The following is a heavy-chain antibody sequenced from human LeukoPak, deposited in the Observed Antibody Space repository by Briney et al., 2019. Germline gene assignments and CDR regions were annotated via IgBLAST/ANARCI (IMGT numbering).Heavy chain of an antibody. D-gene: IGHD4-17*01. Sequence: ASVKVSRKASGYTFINHYIHWVRQAPGQGLEWMGVINPSGGSTNYAQKFQGRVTMTRDASTSTVYIELSSLTSEDTGVYYCGRDSTVTTFRGCVDPWGQGTLVTVSS. CDR1: GYTFINHY. V-gene: IGHV1-46*01. CDR2: INPSGGST. CDR3: GRDSTVTTFRGCVDP. J-gene: IGHJ5*02.